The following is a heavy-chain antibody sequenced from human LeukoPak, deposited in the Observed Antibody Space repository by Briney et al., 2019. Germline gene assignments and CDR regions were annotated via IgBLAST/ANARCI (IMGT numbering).Heavy chain of an antibody. V-gene: IGHV3-13*01. D-gene: IGHD1-1*01. CDR2: IGATGAT. CDR3: ARDLGTGSVYTNRFDP. J-gene: IGHJ5*02. CDR1: GFTFSNYE. Sequence: GGSLRLSCVASGFTFSNYEMLWVRQGRGGGLEWVSAIGATGATYYADSVQGRFTISRDDAKTSLYLQMNSLRAGDTAVYFCARDLGTGSVYTNRFDPWGQGTLVTVSS.